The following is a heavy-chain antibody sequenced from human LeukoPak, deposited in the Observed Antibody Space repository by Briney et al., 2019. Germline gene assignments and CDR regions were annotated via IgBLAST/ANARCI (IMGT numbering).Heavy chain of an antibody. CDR2: IYYSGST. J-gene: IGHJ6*02. D-gene: IGHD5-12*01. CDR3: ARDTYGGYGRKSGTDV. CDR1: GGSISSYY. Sequence: PSETLSLTCTVSGGSISSYYWSWIRQPPGKGLEWIGYIYYSGSTNYNPSLKSRVTILVDTSKNQFSLKLSSVTAADTAVYYCARDTYGGYGRKSGTDVWGQGTTVTVSS. V-gene: IGHV4-59*01.